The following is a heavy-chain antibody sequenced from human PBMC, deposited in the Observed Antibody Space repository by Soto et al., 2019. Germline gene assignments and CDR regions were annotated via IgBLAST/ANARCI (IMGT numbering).Heavy chain of an antibody. CDR2: IIPIFGTA. CDR1: WGTFPSYS. V-gene: IGHV1-69*01. D-gene: IGHD6-13*01. J-gene: IGHJ6*02. CDR3: ARVRYSSSWYKPTYYYYGMDV. Sequence: KVSCKAFWGTFPSYSISWGRQAPGQGLEWMGGIIPIFGTANYAQKFQGRVTITADESTSTAYMELSSLRSEDTAVYYCARVRYSSSWYKPTYYYYGMDVWGQGTTVTVSS.